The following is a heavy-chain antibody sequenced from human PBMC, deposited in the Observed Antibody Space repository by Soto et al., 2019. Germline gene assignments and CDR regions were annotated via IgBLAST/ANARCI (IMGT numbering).Heavy chain of an antibody. J-gene: IGHJ3*02. CDR2: VGGTGSDT. D-gene: IGHD2-21*01. V-gene: IGHV3-23*01. CDR1: GFNFGNYA. Sequence: EVQLLESGGGLVQPGGSLEISCGASGFNFGNYAMSWVRQAPGKGPEWVSSVGGTGSDTDYADSVRGRFTISRDNSKNTLYLRMNSLRAEDTAIYFCAKDFIPRNSIYDPFDIWGQGTTVTVSS. CDR3: AKDFIPRNSIYDPFDI.